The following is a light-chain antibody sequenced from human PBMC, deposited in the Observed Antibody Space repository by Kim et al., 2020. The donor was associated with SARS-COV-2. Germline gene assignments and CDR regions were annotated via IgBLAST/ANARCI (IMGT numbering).Light chain of an antibody. J-gene: IGKJ4*01. CDR2: GAS. CDR3: QQYGRSPLT. CDR1: QSVSSSY. V-gene: IGKV3-20*01. Sequence: EIVLTQSPGTLSLSPGERATLSCRASQSVSSSYLAWYQQKPGQAPRLLIYGASSRATGFPNRFSGSGSGTDFTLTISRLEPEDFAVYYCQQYGRSPLTFGGGTNVDI.